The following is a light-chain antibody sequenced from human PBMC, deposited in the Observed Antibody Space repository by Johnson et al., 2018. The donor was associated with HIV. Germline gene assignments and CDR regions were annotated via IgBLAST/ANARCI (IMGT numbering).Light chain of an antibody. CDR2: DNN. CDR3: GTWDSSLSAFYV. V-gene: IGLV1-51*01. J-gene: IGLJ1*01. Sequence: QSVLTQPPSVSAAPGQKVTISCYGSSSNIGNNYVSWNQQLPGTAPKLLIYDNNKRPSGIPDRFSGSKSGTSATLGITGLQTGDEADYYCGTWDSSLSAFYVFGTGTKVTVL. CDR1: SSNIGNNY.